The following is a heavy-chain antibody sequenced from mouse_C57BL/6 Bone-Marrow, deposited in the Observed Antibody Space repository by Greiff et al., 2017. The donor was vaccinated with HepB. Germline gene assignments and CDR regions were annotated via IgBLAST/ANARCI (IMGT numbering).Heavy chain of an antibody. V-gene: IGHV5-4*01. CDR2: ISDGGSYT. J-gene: IGHJ4*01. D-gene: IGHD2-10*02. CDR3: ARDPSYYAMDY. CDR1: GFTFSSYA. Sequence: EVKLMESGGGLVKPGGSLKLSCAASGFTFSSYAMSWVRQTPEKRLEWVATISDGGSYTYYPDNVKGRFTISRDNAKNNLYLHMSHLKSEDTAMYYCARDPSYYAMDYWGQGTSVTVSS.